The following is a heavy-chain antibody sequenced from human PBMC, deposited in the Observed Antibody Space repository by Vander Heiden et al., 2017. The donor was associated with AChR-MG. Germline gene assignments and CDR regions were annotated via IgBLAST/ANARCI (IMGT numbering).Heavy chain of an antibody. D-gene: IGHD4-17*01. CDR1: GFTFSGYG. CDR2: ISYDGSNK. J-gene: IGHJ4*02. CDR3: AKDDYGDDGLWY. Sequence: VPLVESGRGVVQPGRSPRLSGAASGFTFSGYGRHWVRQAPGKGLEWVAVISYDGSNKYYADSVKGRFTISRDNSKNTLYLQMNSLRAEDTAVYYCAKDDYGDDGLWYWGQGTLVTVSS. V-gene: IGHV3-30*18.